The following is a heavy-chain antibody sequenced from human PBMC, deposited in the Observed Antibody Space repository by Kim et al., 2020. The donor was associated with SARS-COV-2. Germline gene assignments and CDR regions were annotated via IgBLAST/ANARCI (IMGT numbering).Heavy chain of an antibody. CDR3: AREWTTFSGDYYGMDV. V-gene: IGHV1-69*13. J-gene: IGHJ6*02. CDR2: IIPIFGTA. D-gene: IGHD3-10*01. Sequence: SVKVSCKASGGTFSSYAISWVRQAPGQGLEWMGGIIPIFGTANYAQKFQGRVTITADESTSTAYMELSSLRSEDTAVYYCAREWTTFSGDYYGMDVWGQGTTVTVSS. CDR1: GGTFSSYA.